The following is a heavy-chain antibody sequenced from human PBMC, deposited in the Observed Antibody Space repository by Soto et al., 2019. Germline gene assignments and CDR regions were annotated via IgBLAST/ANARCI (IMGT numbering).Heavy chain of an antibody. CDR3: ARACRWCRRCSGYYSMDV. CDR1: GYTFSADW. Sequence: PGESLKISCKVSGYTFSADWIGWVRQMPGRGLEWMGLIYPVDSDTKYSPSFQGKVTTPLDKSISSLYLQWSSLKASDTATYYCARACRWCRRCSGYYSMDVWGQGTTVTVSS. J-gene: IGHJ6*02. V-gene: IGHV5-51*01. D-gene: IGHD2-21*01. CDR2: IYPVDSDT.